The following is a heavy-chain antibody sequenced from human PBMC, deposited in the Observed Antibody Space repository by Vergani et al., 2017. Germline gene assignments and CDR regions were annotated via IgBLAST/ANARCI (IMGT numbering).Heavy chain of an antibody. V-gene: IGHV4-30-2*01. Sequence: QLQLQESGSGLVKPSQTLSLTCAVSGGSISSGGYSWSWIRQPPGKGLEWIGYIYHSGSTYYNPSLKSRVTISVDRSKNQFSLKLSSVTAADTAVYYCARNGDSSGIEGEYFQNWGQGTLVTVSS. CDR1: GGSISSGGYS. CDR2: IYHSGST. J-gene: IGHJ1*01. D-gene: IGHD3-22*01. CDR3: ARNGDSSGIEGEYFQN.